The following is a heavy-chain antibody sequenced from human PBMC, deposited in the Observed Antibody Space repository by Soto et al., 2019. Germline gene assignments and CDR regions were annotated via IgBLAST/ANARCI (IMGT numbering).Heavy chain of an antibody. V-gene: IGHV4-31*03. CDR1: GGSISSXXYX. CDR2: IYYRGST. D-gene: IGHD3-22*01. CDR3: AREXDSXSXXLAFDI. J-gene: IGHJ3*02. Sequence: QVQLXESGPGLVKPSQTLSLTCTVSGGSISSXXYXXXXXXXXPGXGLEYFGHIYYRGSTYYNPSLKSRVTISVDTSKNQFSLKLNSVTAADTAVYYCAREXDSXSXXLAFDIWGQGTVVTVSS.